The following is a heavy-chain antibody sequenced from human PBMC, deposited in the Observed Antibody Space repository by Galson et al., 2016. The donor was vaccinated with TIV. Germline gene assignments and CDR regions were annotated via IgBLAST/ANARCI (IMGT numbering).Heavy chain of an antibody. Sequence: SLRLSCAASGFTFSGYALTWVRQAPGKGLEWVAAITGGGGSSYYADSVKGRFTISRDNSKKMLYLQLNSLRSEDTAVYYFAKIPSSGFSYYYGIDVWGQGTTVTVA. CDR1: GFTFSGYA. D-gene: IGHD6-19*01. V-gene: IGHV3-23*01. J-gene: IGHJ6*02. CDR3: AKIPSSGFSYYYGIDV. CDR2: ITGGGGSS.